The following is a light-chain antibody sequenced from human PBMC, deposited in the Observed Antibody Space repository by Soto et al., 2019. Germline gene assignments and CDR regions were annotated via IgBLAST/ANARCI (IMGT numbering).Light chain of an antibody. CDR1: SSDVGAYNY. J-gene: IGLJ2*01. V-gene: IGLV2-14*01. CDR2: DVP. CDR3: SSYTTIKTVI. Sequence: QSALAQPASVSGSPGQSITISCTGTSSDVGAYNYVSWYHQHHPGKAPELIIYDVPDRPSGVSTRFSGSKSGNTASLTISGLQAEDEGDYYCSSYTTIKTVIFGGGTKLTVL.